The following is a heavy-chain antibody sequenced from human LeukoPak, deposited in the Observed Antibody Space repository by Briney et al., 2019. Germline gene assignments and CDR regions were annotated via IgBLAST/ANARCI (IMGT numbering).Heavy chain of an antibody. Sequence: GGSLRLSCAASGFTFSSYSMNWVRQAPGKGLEWVSSISSSSSYIYYADSVKGRFTISRDNAKNSLYLQMNSLGAEDTAVYYCARTTVTTGIDYWGQGTLVTVSS. CDR2: ISSSSSYI. CDR1: GFTFSSYS. J-gene: IGHJ4*02. CDR3: ARTTVTTGIDY. V-gene: IGHV3-21*01. D-gene: IGHD4-17*01.